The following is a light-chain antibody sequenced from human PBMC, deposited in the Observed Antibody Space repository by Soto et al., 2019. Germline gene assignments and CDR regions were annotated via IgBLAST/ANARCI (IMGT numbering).Light chain of an antibody. CDR2: GAS. V-gene: IGKV3-20*01. CDR3: QQYNNSPEYT. J-gene: IGKJ2*01. Sequence: EIVLTQSPGTLSLSPGERANLSCKASQSVTSRYLAWYQQKPGQAPRLLIYGASSRATGIPDRFSGSGSGTDFTLTISRLEPEDFAVYFCQQYNNSPEYTFGQGTKLEIK. CDR1: QSVTSRY.